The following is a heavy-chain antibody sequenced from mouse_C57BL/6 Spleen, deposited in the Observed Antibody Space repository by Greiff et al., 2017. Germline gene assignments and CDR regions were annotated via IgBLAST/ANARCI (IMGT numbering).Heavy chain of an antibody. J-gene: IGHJ4*01. CDR1: GFTFTDYY. Sequence: EVQLVESGGGLVQPGGSLSFSCAASGFTFTDYYMSWVRQTPGKELEWLGIIRHKANGYTTGYSASVKGRITSSRDNSQSILYLQMHALRAEDSASYYCARYRYYYAMYCWGQGTSVTVSS. D-gene: IGHD2-14*01. CDR3: ARYRYYYAMYC. CDR2: IRHKANGYTT. V-gene: IGHV7-3*01.